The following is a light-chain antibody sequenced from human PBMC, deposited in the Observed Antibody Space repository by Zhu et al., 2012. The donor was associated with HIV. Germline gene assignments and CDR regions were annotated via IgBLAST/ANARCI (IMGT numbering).Light chain of an antibody. CDR1: DFVNSK. Sequence: EVVMTQSPTTLSVSPGERATPSCRAGDFVNSKLAWYQHKRGQAPRLLLYGASTRATGIPARFTGSGSGTEFTLTITSMQSEDFATYYCQQYNTWPYTFGQGTKLEIK. CDR3: QQYNTWPYT. V-gene: IGKV3-15*01. CDR2: GAS. J-gene: IGKJ2*01.